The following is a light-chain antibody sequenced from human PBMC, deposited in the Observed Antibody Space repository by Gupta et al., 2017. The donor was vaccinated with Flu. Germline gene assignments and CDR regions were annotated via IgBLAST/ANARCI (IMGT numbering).Light chain of an antibody. CDR3: SAYDDILNVFV. CDR1: SSKIGSKN. J-gene: IGLJ1*01. CDR2: SDS. V-gene: IGLV1-44*01. Sequence: RVSITSAVSSSKIGSKNVIWYQPCPGTAPKLLIYSDSRRPSAVPDRFSGSKSGTSASLTTIGLQAEDEADYYCSAYDDILNVFVFGSGTKVTVL.